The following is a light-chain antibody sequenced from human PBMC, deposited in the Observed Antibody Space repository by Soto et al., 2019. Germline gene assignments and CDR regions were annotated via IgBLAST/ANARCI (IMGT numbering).Light chain of an antibody. CDR3: QHYGSSIYT. Sequence: ENVLTQSPGTLSLSPGERATLSCRASQSVDSSYLAWYQQKPGQAPRLLIYGTSSRATGIPDRFSGSGSGTDFTLTINKLDPEDFAVYYCQHYGSSIYTFGQGTKLEIK. CDR2: GTS. CDR1: QSVDSSY. J-gene: IGKJ2*01. V-gene: IGKV3-20*01.